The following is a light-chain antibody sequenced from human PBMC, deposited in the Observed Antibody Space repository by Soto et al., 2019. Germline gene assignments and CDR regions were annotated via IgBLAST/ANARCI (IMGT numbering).Light chain of an antibody. J-gene: IGLJ1*01. CDR3: TSYTSSSTLYV. V-gene: IGLV2-14*01. CDR1: SSDVGGYNY. CDR2: DVR. Sequence: QSVLTHPASVSGSPGQSITISCTGTSSDVGGYNYVSWYQQHPGKAPKLMIYDVRNRASGASNRFSGSKSGNTASLTISGLQAEDEADYYCTSYTSSSTLYVFGTGTKVTVL.